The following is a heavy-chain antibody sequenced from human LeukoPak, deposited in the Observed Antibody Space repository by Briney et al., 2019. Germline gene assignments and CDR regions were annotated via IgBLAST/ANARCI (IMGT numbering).Heavy chain of an antibody. Sequence: SETLSLTCTVSGGSISSSSYYWGWIRQPPGKGLEWIGSIYYSGSTYYNPSLKSRVTISVDTSKNQFSLKLSSVTAADTAVYYCATSLGIAARIYGMDVWGQGTTVTVSS. CDR3: ATSLGIAARIYGMDV. CDR2: IYYSGST. D-gene: IGHD6-6*01. V-gene: IGHV4-39*01. CDR1: GGSISSSSYY. J-gene: IGHJ6*02.